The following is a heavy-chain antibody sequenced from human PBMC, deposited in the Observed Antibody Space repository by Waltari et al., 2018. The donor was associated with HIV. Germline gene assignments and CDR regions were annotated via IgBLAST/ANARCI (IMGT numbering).Heavy chain of an antibody. CDR2: TYYRVKWYN. D-gene: IGHD3-16*02. Sequence: QVQLQQSGPGLVKPSQTLSLTCAISGDSVSRNSAAWNWVRQSASRGLEWLGRTYYRVKWYNDYAGYVKSRININVDTSKNQFSLQVNSVTPEDTAVYYCTGSLGYRDSYYSMDVWGQGTTVTVSS. CDR1: GDSVSRNSAA. J-gene: IGHJ6*02. V-gene: IGHV6-1*01. CDR3: TGSLGYRDSYYSMDV.